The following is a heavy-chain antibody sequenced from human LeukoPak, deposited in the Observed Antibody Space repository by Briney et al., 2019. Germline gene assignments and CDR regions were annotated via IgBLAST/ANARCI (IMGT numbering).Heavy chain of an antibody. J-gene: IGHJ6*03. V-gene: IGHV4-39*06. D-gene: IGHD6-6*01. CDR1: GGSISSRPYY. CDR2: ISYSGTT. Sequence: SETLSLTCTVSGGSISSRPYYWGWVRQPLGKGLEWIGTISYSGTTYYRPSLKSRVTISLDTSKNQFALKLTSVTAADTAIYYCARDFSSSSTVYYYYYMDVWGKRTTVTVSS. CDR3: ARDFSSSSTVYYYYYMDV.